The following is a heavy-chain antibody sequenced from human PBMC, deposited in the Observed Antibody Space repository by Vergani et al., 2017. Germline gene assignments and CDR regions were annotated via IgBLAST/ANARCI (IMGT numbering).Heavy chain of an antibody. D-gene: IGHD3-10*01. CDR1: GGSISSYY. CDR3: AGEAGRNYYGSGNWFDP. CDR2: IYYSGRT. V-gene: IGHV4-59*01. Sequence: QVQLQESGPGLVKPSETLSLTCTVSGGSISSYYWSWIRQPPGQGREWIGYIYYSGRTNYNPSLKRRVTISVDTSKNQFPLKLSSVTAADTAVYYCAGEAGRNYYGSGNWFDPWGQGTLVTVSS. J-gene: IGHJ5*02.